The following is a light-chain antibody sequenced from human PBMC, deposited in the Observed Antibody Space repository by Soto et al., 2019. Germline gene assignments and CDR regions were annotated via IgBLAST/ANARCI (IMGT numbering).Light chain of an antibody. J-gene: IGKJ4*01. CDR3: QQRSNWPPT. CDR1: QSVSSY. V-gene: IGKV3-11*01. Sequence: EIVLTQSPATLSLSPWERATLSCRASQSVSSYLAWYQQKPGQAPRLLIYDASSRATDIPARFSGSGSGTDFTLTISSLEPEDFAVYYCQQRSNWPPTFGGGTKVDIK. CDR2: DAS.